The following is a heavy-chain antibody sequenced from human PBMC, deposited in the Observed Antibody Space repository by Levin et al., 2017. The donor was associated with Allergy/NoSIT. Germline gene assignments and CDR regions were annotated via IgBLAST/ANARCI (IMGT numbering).Heavy chain of an antibody. V-gene: IGHV3-21*01. CDR2: ITSTSTYI. CDR1: GFTFSRYA. J-gene: IGHJ4*02. CDR3: ASGGGSYNY. Sequence: TGGSLRLSCAASGFTFSRYAMNWVRQSPGEGLEWISSITSTSTYINYADSVKGRFTISRDNAKKSLYLQMSSLRGEDSAVYYCASGGGSYNYWGQGTLVTVSS. D-gene: IGHD1-26*01.